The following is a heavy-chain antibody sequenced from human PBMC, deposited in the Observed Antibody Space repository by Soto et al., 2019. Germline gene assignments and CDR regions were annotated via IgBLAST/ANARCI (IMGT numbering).Heavy chain of an antibody. J-gene: IGHJ4*02. Sequence: EASMKVSCKVSGYTLTELSMHWVRQAPGKGLEWMGGFDPEDGETIYAQKFQGRVTMTEDTSTDTAYMELSSLRSEDTAVYYCAAAGYSYGKRPPFDYWGQGTLVTVSS. CDR3: AAAGYSYGKRPPFDY. V-gene: IGHV1-24*01. CDR1: GYTLTELS. CDR2: FDPEDGET. D-gene: IGHD5-18*01.